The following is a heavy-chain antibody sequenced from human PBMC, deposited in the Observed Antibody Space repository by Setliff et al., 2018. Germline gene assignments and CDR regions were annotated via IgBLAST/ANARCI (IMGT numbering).Heavy chain of an antibody. CDR1: GYTFTGYY. CDR2: IKPNSGGT. J-gene: IGHJ4*02. CDR3: ASALCAPITHFDY. Sequence: ASVKVSCKASGYTFTGYYMHWVRQAPGQGLEWMGWIKPNSGGTNYAQKFQGWVTMTRDTSISTAYMELSRLRSDDPAVYYCASALCAPITHFDYWGQGTLVTVSS. V-gene: IGHV1-2*04.